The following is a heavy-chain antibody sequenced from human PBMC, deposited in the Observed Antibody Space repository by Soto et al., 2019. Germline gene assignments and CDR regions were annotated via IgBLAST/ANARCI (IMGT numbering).Heavy chain of an antibody. J-gene: IGHJ6*02. D-gene: IGHD3-10*01. CDR1: GFTFDDYG. Sequence: GGSLRLSCAASGFTFDDYGMSWVRQAPGKGLEWVSGINWNGGSTGYADSVKGRFTISRDNAKNSLYLQMNSLRAEDTALYYCASGNYYGSGRLHYYYGMDVWGQGTTVTVSS. V-gene: IGHV3-20*04. CDR3: ASGNYYGSGRLHYYYGMDV. CDR2: INWNGGST.